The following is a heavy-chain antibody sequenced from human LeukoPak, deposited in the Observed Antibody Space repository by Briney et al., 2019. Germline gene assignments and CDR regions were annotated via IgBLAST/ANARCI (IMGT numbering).Heavy chain of an antibody. CDR2: IKPDGSEK. CDR3: AAGSYFDH. Sequence: PGESLRLSCAASGFTFRSYCMSWARQAPGKGLECVANIKPDGSEKYYVDSVKGRFTISRDNAKNSLYLQMNGLRADDTAVYYCAAGSYFDHWGQGTLVAVSS. D-gene: IGHD3-10*01. CDR1: GFTFRSYC. V-gene: IGHV3-7*01. J-gene: IGHJ4*02.